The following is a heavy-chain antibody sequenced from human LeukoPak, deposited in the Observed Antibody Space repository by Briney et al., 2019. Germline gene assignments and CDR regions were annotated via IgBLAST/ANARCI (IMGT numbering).Heavy chain of an antibody. D-gene: IGHD6-6*01. Sequence: ASVKVSCKASGYTFTSYGISWVRQAPGQGLEWMGWISAYNGNTNYAQKLQGRVTMTTDTSTSTAYMELRSLRSDDTAVYYCARIPISIAARREVLWWYFDYWGQGTLVTVSS. J-gene: IGHJ4*02. CDR3: ARIPISIAARREVLWWYFDY. V-gene: IGHV1-18*01. CDR1: GYTFTSYG. CDR2: ISAYNGNT.